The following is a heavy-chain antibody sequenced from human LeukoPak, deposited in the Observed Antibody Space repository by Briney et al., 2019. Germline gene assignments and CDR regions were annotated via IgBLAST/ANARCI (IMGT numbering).Heavy chain of an antibody. CDR3: ARHRVGDSSGYNYPFDY. J-gene: IGHJ4*02. Sequence: SQTLSLTCTVSGASISSGRYYWSWIRDLPGKGLEWIAYIYYSGSTYYNPSLKSRVTISIDTSNNQFSLNLISATAADTAVYYCARHRVGDSSGYNYPFDYWGQGTLVTVSS. CDR1: GASISSGRYY. V-gene: IGHV4-31*03. CDR2: IYYSGST. D-gene: IGHD3-22*01.